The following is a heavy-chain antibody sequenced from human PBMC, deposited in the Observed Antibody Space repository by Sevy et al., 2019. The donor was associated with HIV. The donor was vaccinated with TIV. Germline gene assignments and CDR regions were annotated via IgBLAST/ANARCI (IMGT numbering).Heavy chain of an antibody. J-gene: IGHJ3*02. CDR2: IYSGGST. CDR3: ARDRNERAFDI. V-gene: IGHV3-53*01. Sequence: GGSLRLSCAASGFTVSSNYMSWVRQAPGKGLEWVSVIYSGGSTYYADSVKGRFTISRDNSKNTLYLQMNSLRAEDTAVYYCARDRNERAFDIWGQWTMVTVSS. CDR1: GFTVSSNY. D-gene: IGHD1-1*01.